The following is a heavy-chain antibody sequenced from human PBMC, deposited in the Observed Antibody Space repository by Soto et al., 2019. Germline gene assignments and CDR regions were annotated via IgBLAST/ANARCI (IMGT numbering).Heavy chain of an antibody. J-gene: IGHJ6*02. CDR2: IHHSGST. D-gene: IGHD3-22*01. CDR1: AGSISSSNW. CDR3: ARTSYYDSSGYYNMDV. V-gene: IGHV4-4*02. Sequence: QVQLQESGPGLVKPSGTLSLTCAVSAGSISSSNWWTWVRQSPGKGLEWIGEIHHSGSTNYNPSLNSRVTISVDKSKNQCSLKLTSVTAADTADYYCARTSYYDSSGYYNMDVWGQGTTVTVSS.